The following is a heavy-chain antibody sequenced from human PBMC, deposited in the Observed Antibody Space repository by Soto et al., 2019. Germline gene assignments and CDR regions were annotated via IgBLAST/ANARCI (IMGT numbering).Heavy chain of an antibody. V-gene: IGHV3-21*01. Sequence: GGSLRLSCVASGFSFSIHAMNWVRQAPGKGLEWVSSISPDGKYIYYADSMKGRLTVSRDNSKNSLYLQMSSLRAEETAVYFCTRQQIGIVVVAATVFDLWGQGALVTVSS. CDR1: GFSFSIHA. J-gene: IGHJ4*02. D-gene: IGHD2-15*01. CDR2: ISPDGKYI. CDR3: TRQQIGIVVVAATVFDL.